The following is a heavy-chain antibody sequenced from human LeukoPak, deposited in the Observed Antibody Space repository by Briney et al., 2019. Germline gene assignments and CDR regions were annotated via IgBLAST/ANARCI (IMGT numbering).Heavy chain of an antibody. CDR2: ISYDASNK. D-gene: IGHD1-26*01. CDR1: GFTFSRNG. V-gene: IGHV3-30*02. J-gene: IGHJ4*02. CDR3: AKDGGGTDFDY. Sequence: TGGSLRLSCEVSGFTFSRNGMHWVRQAPGKGLEWVAFISYDASNKYYADSVKGRFTISRDNSKNTLYVQMNSLRPEDTAVYYCAKDGGGTDFDYWGQGTLVTVSS.